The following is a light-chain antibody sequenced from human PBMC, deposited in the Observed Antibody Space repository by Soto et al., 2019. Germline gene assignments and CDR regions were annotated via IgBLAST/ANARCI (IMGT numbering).Light chain of an antibody. V-gene: IGKV3D-20*02. CDR3: QQRSNWPRA. CDR1: QSVSSSY. Sequence: IVLTQSPGTLSLTPGETATLSCSPSQSVSSSYLAWYQQKPGQAPRLLIYGASSRATGIPDRFSGSGSGTDFTLTISRLEPEDFAVYYCQQRSNWPRAFGQGARLEIK. CDR2: GAS. J-gene: IGKJ5*01.